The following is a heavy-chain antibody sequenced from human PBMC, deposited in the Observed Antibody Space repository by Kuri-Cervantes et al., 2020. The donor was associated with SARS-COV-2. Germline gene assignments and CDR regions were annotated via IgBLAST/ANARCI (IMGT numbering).Heavy chain of an antibody. D-gene: IGHD6-13*01. CDR2: ISGSGAIT. Sequence: GGSLRLSCAASGFTFIGYAMTWVRQAPGKGLEWVSGISGSGAITYYADSVKGRFTISRDNAKNSLHLQMNSLRAEDTAVYYCARDVAAGRAYYYYMDVWGKGTTVTVSS. CDR1: GFTFIGYA. CDR3: ARDVAAGRAYYYYMDV. J-gene: IGHJ6*03. V-gene: IGHV3-23*01.